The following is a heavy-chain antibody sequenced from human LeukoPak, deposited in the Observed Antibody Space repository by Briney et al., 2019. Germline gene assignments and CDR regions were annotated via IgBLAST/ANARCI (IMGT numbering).Heavy chain of an antibody. CDR1: GGSISSSSYY. D-gene: IGHD5-24*01. CDR2: IYYSGST. CDR3: ARAVRDGYNYPFDY. Sequence: SETLSLTCTVSGGSISSSSYYWGWIRQPPGKGLEWIGSIYYSGSTYYNPSLKSRVTISVDTSKNQFSLKLSSVTAADTAVYYCARAVRDGYNYPFDYWGQGTLVTASS. J-gene: IGHJ4*02. V-gene: IGHV4-39*07.